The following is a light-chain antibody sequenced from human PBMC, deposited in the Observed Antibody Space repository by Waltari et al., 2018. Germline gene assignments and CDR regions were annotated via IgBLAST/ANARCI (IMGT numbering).Light chain of an antibody. CDR2: TAS. V-gene: IGKV1-9*01. CDR3: QQRHSYPIT. Sequence: DIQLTQSPSFLSASVGDRVTITCRSSQGSSSLLAWYHQKAGKAPQLLIHTASTVQGGVPSRFSGSGSGTDFTLTISSLQPEDFATYYCQQRHSYPITFGQGTRLDIK. J-gene: IGKJ5*01. CDR1: QGSSSL.